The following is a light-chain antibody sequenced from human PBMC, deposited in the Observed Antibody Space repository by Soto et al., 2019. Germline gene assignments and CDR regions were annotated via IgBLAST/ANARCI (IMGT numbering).Light chain of an antibody. CDR3: EQRSRSPIT. CDR1: QSVSSSY. CDR2: GAS. V-gene: IGKV3D-20*02. Sequence: ETILTHSLPTVSLSRGERATXSCSASQSVSSSYLAWYQQKPGQAPRLLIYGASSRATGIPARFSGRGSGTDFTLTISSLEPEDFALYYCEQRSRSPITFGQGTRLG. J-gene: IGKJ5*01.